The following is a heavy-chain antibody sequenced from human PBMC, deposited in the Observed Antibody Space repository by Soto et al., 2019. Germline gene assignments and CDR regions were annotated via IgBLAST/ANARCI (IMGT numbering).Heavy chain of an antibody. CDR1: GFTFSSYG. V-gene: IGHV3-33*01. D-gene: IGHD3-22*01. J-gene: IGHJ3*02. CDR3: ARGRYYDSSGSKNSDAFDI. Sequence: GGSLRLCCAASGFTFSSYGMHWVRQAPGKGLEWVAVIWYDGSNKYYADSVKGRFTISRDNSKNTLYLQMNSLRAEDTAVYYCARGRYYDSSGSKNSDAFDIWGQGTMVTVSS. CDR2: IWYDGSNK.